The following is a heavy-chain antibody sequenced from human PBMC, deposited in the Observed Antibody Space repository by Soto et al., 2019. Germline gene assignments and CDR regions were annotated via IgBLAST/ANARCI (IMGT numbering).Heavy chain of an antibody. J-gene: IGHJ4*02. D-gene: IGHD6-6*01. Sequence: GSLRLSCAASGFTFDDYTMHWVRQAPGKGLEWVSLISWDGGSTYYADSVKGRFTISRDNSKNSLYLQMNSLRTEDTALYYCAKDKADSSSSGLDYWGQGTLVTVSS. CDR2: ISWDGGST. V-gene: IGHV3-43*01. CDR3: AKDKADSSSSGLDY. CDR1: GFTFDDYT.